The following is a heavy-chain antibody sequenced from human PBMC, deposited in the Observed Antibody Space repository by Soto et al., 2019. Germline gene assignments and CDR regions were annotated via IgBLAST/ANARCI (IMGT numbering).Heavy chain of an antibody. CDR3: ARSSMYIWNDH. D-gene: IGHD1-20*01. J-gene: IGHJ5*02. CDR2: VNPSSGNT. V-gene: IGHV1-8*01. CDR1: GYTFTTYD. Sequence: QVQLVQSGAEVKRPGASVKVSCEASGYTFTTYDINWVRQASGQGLEWMGCVNPSSGNTAYAQKLHGRVTMTRDTSISTAYMELSSLKSDDTTTSYCARSSMYIWNDHWGQGTLVTVSS.